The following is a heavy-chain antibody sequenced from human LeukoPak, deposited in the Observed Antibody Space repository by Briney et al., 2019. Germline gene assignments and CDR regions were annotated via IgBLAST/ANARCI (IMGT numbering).Heavy chain of an antibody. Sequence: GGSLRLSCAASGFTFSSYAMHWVRQAPGKGLVWVSRVSSDGSITDYTDSVKGRFTISRDNAKNTLYLQMNSLRAEDTAMYYCVRAVGGNDGRTFGYWAQGTLVTVSS. J-gene: IGHJ4*02. D-gene: IGHD3-3*01. CDR1: GFTFSSYA. V-gene: IGHV3-74*01. CDR3: VRAVGGNDGRTFGY. CDR2: VSSDGSIT.